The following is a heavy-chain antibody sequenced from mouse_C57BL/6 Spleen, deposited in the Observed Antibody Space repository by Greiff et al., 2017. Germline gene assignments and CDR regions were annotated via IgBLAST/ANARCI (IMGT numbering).Heavy chain of an antibody. CDR2: ISGGGGNT. J-gene: IGHJ3*01. D-gene: IGHD2-4*01. CDR3: ARDWIYYEYPAWFAY. Sequence: VTVEESGGGLVKPGGSLKLSCAASGFTFSSSTMSWVRQTPEKRLEWVATISGGGGNTYYPDSVKGRFTISRDNAKNTLYLQMSSLRSEDTALYYCARDWIYYEYPAWFAYWGQGTLVTVSA. V-gene: IGHV5-9*01. CDR1: GFTFSSST.